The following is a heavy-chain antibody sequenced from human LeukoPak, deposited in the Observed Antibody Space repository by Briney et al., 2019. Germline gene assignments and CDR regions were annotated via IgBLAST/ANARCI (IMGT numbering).Heavy chain of an antibody. V-gene: IGHV1-46*01. J-gene: IGHJ5*02. CDR3: AREQARGGTYSLGVNWFDP. CDR1: GYTFTSYN. CDR2: FTSSGDST. Sequence: GASVKVSCKASGYTFTSYNLHWVRQAPGQGLEWMGLFTSSGDSTRYAQKFQGRVTMRRDMSTSTFYMELSGLISEDTAVYYCAREQARGGTYSLGVNWFDPWGQGTLVTVSS. D-gene: IGHD1-26*01.